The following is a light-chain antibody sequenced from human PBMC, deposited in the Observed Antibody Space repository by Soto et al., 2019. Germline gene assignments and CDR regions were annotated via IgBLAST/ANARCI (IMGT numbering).Light chain of an antibody. J-gene: IGKJ2*02. CDR3: KQYNNWPPGT. CDR2: GAT. V-gene: IGKV3-15*01. Sequence: EIVMTQFPATLSVSPGERATLSCRASQSVSSNLAWYQQKGGQAPRLLMYGATTRATGVPARFSGSGSGTEFTLTIRSLQSEDVEVYYCKQYNNWPPGTFGQGTKLEIK. CDR1: QSVSSN.